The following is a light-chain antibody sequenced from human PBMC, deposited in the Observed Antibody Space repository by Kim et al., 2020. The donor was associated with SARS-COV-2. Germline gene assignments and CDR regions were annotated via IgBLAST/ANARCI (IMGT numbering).Light chain of an antibody. CDR3: QQYNRWPWT. CDR1: PSISSY. J-gene: IGKJ2*02. CDR2: GAS. V-gene: IGKV3-15*01. Sequence: VPAGETATLSWTASPSISSYLAWYQQNTGQGPRMVIYGASSRAAGIQTRFSGSGSGTEFTVTISSRESEDVAVYYCQQYNRWPWTVGHGTKLEI.